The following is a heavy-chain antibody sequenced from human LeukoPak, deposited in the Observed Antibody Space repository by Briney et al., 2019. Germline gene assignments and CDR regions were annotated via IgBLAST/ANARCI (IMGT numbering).Heavy chain of an antibody. J-gene: IGHJ4*02. D-gene: IGHD3-3*01. Sequence: GGSLRLSCAASGFTFSSYAMSWVRQAPGKGLEWVSAISGSGGSTYYADSVKGRFTISRDNSKNTLYLQMNSLRAEDTAVYYCAKVTPYYDLWSGYPVYFDYWGQGTLVTVSS. CDR3: AKVTPYYDLWSGYPVYFDY. V-gene: IGHV3-23*01. CDR1: GFTFSSYA. CDR2: ISGSGGST.